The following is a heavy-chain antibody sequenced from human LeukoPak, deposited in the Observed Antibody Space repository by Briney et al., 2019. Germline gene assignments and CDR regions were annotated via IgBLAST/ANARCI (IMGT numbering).Heavy chain of an antibody. V-gene: IGHV4-61*02. J-gene: IGHJ5*02. CDR1: GGSISSGSYY. CDR3: ARASGWYFFYP. D-gene: IGHD6-19*01. CDR2: IYTSGST. Sequence: PSETLSLTCTVSGGSISSGSYYWSWIRQPAGKGLEWIGRIYTSGSTNYNPSLKSRVTISVDTSKNQFSLKLSSVTAADTAVYYCARASGWYFFYPWGQGTLVTVSS.